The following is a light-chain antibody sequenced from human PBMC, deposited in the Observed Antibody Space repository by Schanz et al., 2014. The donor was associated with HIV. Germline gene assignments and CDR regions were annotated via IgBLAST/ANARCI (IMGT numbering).Light chain of an antibody. Sequence: QSVLTQPRSVSGSPGQSVTISCTGTSSDVGGYNYVSWYQHHPGKAPKLMIYDVSNRPSGVPDRFSGSKSGSTASLTVSGLQAEDEAEYYCSSYAGSYTWVFGGGTKLTVL. J-gene: IGLJ3*02. V-gene: IGLV2-11*01. CDR2: DVS. CDR1: SSDVGGYNY. CDR3: SSYAGSYTWV.